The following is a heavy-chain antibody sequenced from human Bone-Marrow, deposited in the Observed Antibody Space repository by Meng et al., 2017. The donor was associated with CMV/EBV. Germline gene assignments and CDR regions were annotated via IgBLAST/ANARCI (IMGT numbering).Heavy chain of an antibody. CDR2: ISSSSSYI. CDR1: GFTFSSYS. Sequence: GESLKISCAASGFTFSSYSMNWVRQAPGKGLEWVSSISSSSSYIYYADSVKGRFTISRDNAKNSLYLQMNSLRAEDTAVYYCARDQQPQGWEQGTLVTVSS. V-gene: IGHV3-21*01. J-gene: IGHJ4*02. CDR3: ARDQQPQG. D-gene: IGHD6-13*01.